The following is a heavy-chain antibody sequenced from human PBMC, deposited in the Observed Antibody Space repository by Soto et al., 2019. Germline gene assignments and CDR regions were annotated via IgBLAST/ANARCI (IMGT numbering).Heavy chain of an antibody. V-gene: IGHV1-8*01. D-gene: IGHD4-17*01. CDR3: ARFGRRRGHTVTESDAFDI. CDR2: MNPNSGNT. Sequence: ASVKVSCKASGYTFTSYDINWVRQATGQGLEWMGWMNPNSGNTGYAQKFQGRVTMTRNTSISTAYMELSSLRSEDTAVYYCARFGRRRGHTVTESDAFDIWGQGTMVTVSS. J-gene: IGHJ3*02. CDR1: GYTFTSYD.